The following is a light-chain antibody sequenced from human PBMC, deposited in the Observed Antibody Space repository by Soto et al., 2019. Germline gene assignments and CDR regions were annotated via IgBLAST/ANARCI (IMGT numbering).Light chain of an antibody. J-gene: IGKJ1*01. Sequence: DIQMTQSPSTESAYVGDSVTITCRASQSITTWLAWFQQKPGKAPKLLIYDASSLESGVPQRFSGSGSGTEFTLTISSLQTDDFSTYYCQQYHSYWTFGQGTKV. CDR1: QSITTW. V-gene: IGKV1-5*01. CDR2: DAS. CDR3: QQYHSYWT.